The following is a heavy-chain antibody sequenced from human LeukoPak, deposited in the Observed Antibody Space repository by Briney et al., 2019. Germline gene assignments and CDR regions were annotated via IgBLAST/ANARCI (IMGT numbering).Heavy chain of an antibody. Sequence: PGVSLRLSCAASGFTLSNYWMIHGARHVTGKWVQWISRINNDGNLKTDGRDTGYADSVKGRFTISTDNAKNTLYLQMNSLRAEDTAVYYCARDGGTDTDDWYFDLWGRGTQVTVSS. V-gene: IGHV3-74*01. CDR2: INNDGNLKTDGRDT. J-gene: IGHJ2*01. CDR1: GFTLSNYW. D-gene: IGHD3-16*01. CDR3: ARDGGTDTDDWYFDL.